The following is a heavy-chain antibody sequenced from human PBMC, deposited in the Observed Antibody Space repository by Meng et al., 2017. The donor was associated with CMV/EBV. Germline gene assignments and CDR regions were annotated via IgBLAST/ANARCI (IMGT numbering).Heavy chain of an antibody. D-gene: IGHD3-3*01. CDR2: IKQDGSEK. V-gene: IGHV3-7*01. Sequence: GGSLRLSCAASGFTFSSYWMSWVRQAPGKGLEWVANIKQDGSEKYYVDSVKGRFTISRDNAKNSLYLQMNSLSAEDTAVYYGARAVRFLESYDAFDIWGQGTMVTVSS. CDR1: GFTFSSYW. CDR3: ARAVRFLESYDAFDI. J-gene: IGHJ3*02.